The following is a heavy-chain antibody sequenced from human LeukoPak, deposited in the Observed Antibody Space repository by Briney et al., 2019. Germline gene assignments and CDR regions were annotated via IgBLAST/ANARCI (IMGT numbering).Heavy chain of an antibody. CDR1: GGSISSSSYY. Sequence: PSETLSLTCTVSGGSISSSSYYWGWIRQPPGKGLEWIGYIYYSGSTYYNPSLKSRVTISVDTSKNQFSLKLSSVTAADTAVYYCASARYYCSSTSCYAGDSWFDPWGQGTLVTVSS. J-gene: IGHJ5*02. D-gene: IGHD2-2*01. V-gene: IGHV4-39*01. CDR2: IYYSGST. CDR3: ASARYYCSSTSCYAGDSWFDP.